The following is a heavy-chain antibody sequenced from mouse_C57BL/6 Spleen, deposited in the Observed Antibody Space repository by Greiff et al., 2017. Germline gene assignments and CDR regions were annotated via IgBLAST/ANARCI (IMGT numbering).Heavy chain of an antibody. V-gene: IGHV1-64*01. J-gene: IGHJ2*01. CDR2: IHPNSGST. D-gene: IGHD1-1*01. Sequence: VQLQQPGAELVKPGASVTLSCKASGYTFTSYWMHWVKQRPGQGLEWIGMIHPNSGSTNYNEKFKSKATLTVDKSSSTAYMQLSSLTSEDSAVYYGARGGYYGSSYFFDYWGQGTTLTVSS. CDR3: ARGGYYGSSYFFDY. CDR1: GYTFTSYW.